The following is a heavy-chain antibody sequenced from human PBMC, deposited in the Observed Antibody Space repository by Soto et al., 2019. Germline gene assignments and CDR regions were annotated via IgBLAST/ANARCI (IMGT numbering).Heavy chain of an antibody. CDR1: GYTFTSYD. CDR3: ARAHYYDSSGYYPNFDY. Sequence: ASVKVSCKASGYTFTSYDINWVRQATGQGLEWMGWMNPNSGNTGYAQRFQGRVTMTRNTSISTAYMELSSLRSEDTAVYYCARAHYYDSSGYYPNFDYWGQGTLVTVSS. V-gene: IGHV1-8*01. D-gene: IGHD3-22*01. J-gene: IGHJ4*02. CDR2: MNPNSGNT.